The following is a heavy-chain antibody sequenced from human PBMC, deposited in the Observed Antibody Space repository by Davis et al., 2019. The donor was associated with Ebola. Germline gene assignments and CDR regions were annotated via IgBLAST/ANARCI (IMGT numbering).Heavy chain of an antibody. CDR2: VYFSGST. V-gene: IGHV4-39*07. Sequence: SETLSLTCSVSGGSVSSGSYYWGWIRQPPGKGLEGIGSVYFSGSTYYSPPLKSRITISVDTSKNQFSLNLSSVTAADTAVYYCGRETVWPGEIDPWGQGTLVTVSS. CDR1: GGSVSSGSYY. J-gene: IGHJ5*02. D-gene: IGHD1-14*01. CDR3: GRETVWPGEIDP.